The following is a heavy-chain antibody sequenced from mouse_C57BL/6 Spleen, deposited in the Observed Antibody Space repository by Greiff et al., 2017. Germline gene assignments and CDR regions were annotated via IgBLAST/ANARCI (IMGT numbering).Heavy chain of an antibody. D-gene: IGHD1-1*01. V-gene: IGHV5-9-1*02. CDR1: GFTFSSYA. Sequence: EVKLVESGEGLVKPGGSLKLSCAASGFTFSSYAMSWVRQTPEKRLEWVAYISSGGDYIYSADTVKGRFTISRDNAKNSRYLQMSRLKSEDTAMYYCTRGRITTVVADMDCWGQGTSVTVCS. J-gene: IGHJ4*01. CDR2: ISSGGDYI. CDR3: TRGRITTVVADMDC.